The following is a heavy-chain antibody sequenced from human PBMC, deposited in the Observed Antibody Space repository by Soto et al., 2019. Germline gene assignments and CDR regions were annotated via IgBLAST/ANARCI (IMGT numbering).Heavy chain of an antibody. D-gene: IGHD3-10*01. CDR2: ISSSSSYI. CDR3: ARAKRFTMVRGVSGWFDP. V-gene: IGHV3-21*01. Sequence: PGGSLRLSCAASGFTFSSYSMNWVRQAPGKGLEWVSSISSSSSYIYYADSVKGRFTISRDNAKNSLFLQMNSLKAADTAVYYYARAKRFTMVRGVSGWFDPWGQGTLVTVSS. CDR1: GFTFSSYS. J-gene: IGHJ5*02.